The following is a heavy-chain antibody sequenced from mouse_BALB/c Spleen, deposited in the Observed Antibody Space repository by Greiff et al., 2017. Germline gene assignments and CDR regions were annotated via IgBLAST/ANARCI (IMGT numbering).Heavy chain of an antibody. CDR2: ISSGGST. J-gene: IGHJ3*01. D-gene: IGHD2-1*01. Sequence: DVQLVESGGGLVKPGGSLKLSCAASGFTFSSYAMSWVRQTPEKRLEWVASISSGGSTYYPDSVKGRFTISRDNARNILYLQMSSLRSEDTAMYYCASFYGNYDRWFAYWGQGTLVTVSA. V-gene: IGHV5-6-5*01. CDR3: ASFYGNYDRWFAY. CDR1: GFTFSSYA.